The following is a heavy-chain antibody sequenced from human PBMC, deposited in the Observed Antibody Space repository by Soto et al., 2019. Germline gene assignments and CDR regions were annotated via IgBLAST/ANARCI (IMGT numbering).Heavy chain of an antibody. V-gene: IGHV3-48*02. Sequence: EVQLVESGGGLVQPGGSLRLSCAASGFTFSSYSMNWVRQAPGKGLEWVSYISSSSSTIYYADSAKGRFTISRDNAKNSLYLQMNSLRDEDTAVYYCARDPKQPQRNSPLDYWGQGTLVTVSS. CDR3: ARDPKQPQRNSPLDY. D-gene: IGHD6-13*01. CDR2: ISSSSSTI. CDR1: GFTFSSYS. J-gene: IGHJ4*02.